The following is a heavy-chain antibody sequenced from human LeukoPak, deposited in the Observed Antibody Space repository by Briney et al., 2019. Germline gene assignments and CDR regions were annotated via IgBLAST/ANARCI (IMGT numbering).Heavy chain of an antibody. CDR1: GFTFSDHW. D-gene: IGHD6-19*01. CDR2: IKRDGSEK. J-gene: IGHJ4*02. Sequence: PGGSLRLSCAASGFTFSDHWMSWVRQAPGKGLEWVANIKRDGSEKYHVDSVKGRFTISRDNTKNSLYLQMNSLRAEDTAVYYCARESTTGWYYFDYWGRGILVTVSS. CDR3: ARESTTGWYYFDY. V-gene: IGHV3-7*01.